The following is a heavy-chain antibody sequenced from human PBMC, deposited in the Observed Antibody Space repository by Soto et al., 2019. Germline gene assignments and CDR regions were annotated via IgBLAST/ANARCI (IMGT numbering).Heavy chain of an antibody. J-gene: IGHJ3*02. CDR2: IIPILGIA. CDR1: GGTFSSYT. CDR3: ARDTIAAAPVPFDI. V-gene: IGHV1-69*04. D-gene: IGHD6-13*01. Sequence: ASVKVSCKASGGTFSSYTISWVRQAPGQGLEWMGRIIPILGIANYAQKFQGRVTITADKSTSTAYMELSSLRSEDTAVYYCARDTIAAAPVPFDIWGQGTMVTVSS.